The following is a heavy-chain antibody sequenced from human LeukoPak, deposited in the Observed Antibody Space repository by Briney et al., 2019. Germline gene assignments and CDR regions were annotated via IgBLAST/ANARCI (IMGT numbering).Heavy chain of an antibody. CDR3: AKYSYGGKSHGVDV. CDR1: GGSIYRSTYY. Sequence: PSETLSLTCTVSGGSIYRSTYYWGWIRQPPGKGLEWIGSIYYSGSTYHNPSLKSRVTISVDMSKNQFSLKLNSVTAADTAVYYCAKYSYGGKSHGVDVWGQGTTVTVSS. V-gene: IGHV4-39*01. CDR2: IYYSGST. J-gene: IGHJ6*02. D-gene: IGHD4-23*01.